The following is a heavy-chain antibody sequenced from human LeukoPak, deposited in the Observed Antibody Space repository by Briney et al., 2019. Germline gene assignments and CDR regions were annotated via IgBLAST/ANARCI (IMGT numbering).Heavy chain of an antibody. Sequence: GGSLRLSCAASGFTFSSYSMNWVRQAPGKGLEWVSFISSSSSYIYYADSVKGRFTISRDNAKNSLYLQMNSLRAEDTAVYYCARAAAAAGSWDYWGQGTLVTVSS. J-gene: IGHJ4*02. CDR2: ISSSSSYI. CDR1: GFTFSSYS. D-gene: IGHD6-13*01. V-gene: IGHV3-21*01. CDR3: ARAAAAAGSWDY.